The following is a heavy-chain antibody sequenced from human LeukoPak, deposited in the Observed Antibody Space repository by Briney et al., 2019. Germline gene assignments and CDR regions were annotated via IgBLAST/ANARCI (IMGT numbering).Heavy chain of an antibody. Sequence: SETLSLTCTVSGYSINSGYYWGWIRQPPGKGLEWIGSIYHSGSTYYNPSLKSRVTISVDTSKNQFSLKLSSVTAADTAVYYCASQPRRGPDFWRENYYYYYMDVWGKGTTVTVSS. CDR3: ASQPRRGPDFWRENYYYYYMDV. CDR1: GYSINSGYY. D-gene: IGHD3-3*01. J-gene: IGHJ6*03. CDR2: IYHSGST. V-gene: IGHV4-38-2*02.